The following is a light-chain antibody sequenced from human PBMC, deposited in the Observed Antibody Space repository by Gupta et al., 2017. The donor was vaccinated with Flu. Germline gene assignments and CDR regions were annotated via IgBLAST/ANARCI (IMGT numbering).Light chain of an antibody. CDR1: QSVSSY. CDR2: DAS. V-gene: IGKV3-11*01. CDR3: QQRSNWPLT. Sequence: EIVLTQSPATLSSSPGERATLSCRASQSVSSYLDWYQQKPGQAPRLLIYDASNRATGIPARFSGSGSGTDFTLTISSLEAEDFAVYYCQQRSNWPLTFGGGTKVEIK. J-gene: IGKJ4*01.